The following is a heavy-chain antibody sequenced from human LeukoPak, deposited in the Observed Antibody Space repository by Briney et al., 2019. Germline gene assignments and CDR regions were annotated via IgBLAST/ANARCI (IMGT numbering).Heavy chain of an antibody. Sequence: GGSLRLSCAASGFTFSNHGMDWVRQAPGQGLEWVSGISPSGDITYYADSVKGRFTISRDNSKNTLYLEVISLTAEDTAVYYCAKDDAWLRFGEWSQGTLVTVSS. CDR1: GFTFSNHG. CDR3: AKDDAWLRFGE. D-gene: IGHD3-10*01. CDR2: ISPSGDIT. J-gene: IGHJ4*02. V-gene: IGHV3-23*01.